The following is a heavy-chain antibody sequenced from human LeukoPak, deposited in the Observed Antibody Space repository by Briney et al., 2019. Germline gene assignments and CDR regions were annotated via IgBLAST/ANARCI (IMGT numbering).Heavy chain of an antibody. Sequence: ASVKVSCKASGYTFTGYYMHWVRQAPGQGLEWMGWINPNSGGTNYAQKFQGRVTMTRDTSISTAYMELGRLRSDDTAVHYCARAVGSQKDYYYYGMDVWGQGTTVTVSS. CDR2: INPNSGGT. CDR1: GYTFTGYY. V-gene: IGHV1-2*02. J-gene: IGHJ6*02. D-gene: IGHD2-15*01. CDR3: ARAVGSQKDYYYYGMDV.